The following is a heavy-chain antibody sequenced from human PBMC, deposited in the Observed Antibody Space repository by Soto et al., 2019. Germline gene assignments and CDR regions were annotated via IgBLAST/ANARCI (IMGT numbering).Heavy chain of an antibody. D-gene: IGHD6-13*01. J-gene: IGHJ6*02. V-gene: IGHV1-3*01. CDR2: INPDNGNT. Sequence: ASVKVSCKASGYPFTSYGIGWVRQAPGQRNKWMRWINPDNGNTKYSQKLQGRVTITRDTCASTAYMELSSLRSEDTAVYYCASEAIAAAAVYGVDVWGQGTTVTVSS. CDR3: ASEAIAAAAVYGVDV. CDR1: GYPFTSYG.